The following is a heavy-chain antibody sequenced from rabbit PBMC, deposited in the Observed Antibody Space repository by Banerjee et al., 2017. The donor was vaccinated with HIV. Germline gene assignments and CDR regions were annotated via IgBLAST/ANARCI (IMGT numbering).Heavy chain of an antibody. Sequence: QSLEESGGDLVKPGASPTLTCTASGFSFSSDYYMCWVRQAPGKGLEWIGCIAAGSSDTTYNASWAKGRFTISKTSSTTVTLQMTSLTDADTATYFCARSPHGGSNLWGQGTLVTVS. D-gene: IGHD2-1*01. CDR3: ARSPHGGSNL. CDR2: IAAGSSDTT. V-gene: IGHV1S40*01. CDR1: GFSFSSDYY. J-gene: IGHJ3*01.